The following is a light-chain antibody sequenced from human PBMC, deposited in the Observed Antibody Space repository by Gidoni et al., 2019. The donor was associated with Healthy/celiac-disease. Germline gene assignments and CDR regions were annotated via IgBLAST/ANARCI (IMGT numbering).Light chain of an antibody. CDR1: QSVLYSSNNKNY. V-gene: IGKV4-1*01. Sequence: DIVMTQSPDSLAVSLGERATINCKSSQSVLYSSNNKNYLAWYQQKPGQPPKLLIYWASTRESGVPDRFSGRGSGTDFTLTISSLQAEDVAVYYCQQYYSTPPTFGGXTKVEIK. J-gene: IGKJ4*01. CDR2: WAS. CDR3: QQYYSTPPT.